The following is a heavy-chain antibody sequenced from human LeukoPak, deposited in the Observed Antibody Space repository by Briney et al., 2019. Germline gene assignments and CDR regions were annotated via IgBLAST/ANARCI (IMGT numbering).Heavy chain of an antibody. CDR2: IYYSGST. V-gene: IGHV4-59*08. D-gene: IGHD5-18*01. Sequence: SETLSLTCTVSGGSISRYYWSWIRQPPGKGLEWIGYIYYSGSTNYNPSLKSRVTISVDTSKNQFSLKMTSVTAADPAVYYCARSSGYSYGCDYWGQGTLVTVSS. J-gene: IGHJ4*02. CDR3: ARSSGYSYGCDY. CDR1: GGSISRYY.